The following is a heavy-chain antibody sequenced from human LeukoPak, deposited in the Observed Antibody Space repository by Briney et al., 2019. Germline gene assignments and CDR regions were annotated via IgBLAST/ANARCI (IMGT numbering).Heavy chain of an antibody. J-gene: IGHJ5*02. CDR3: AKDLHYNDGRWEFDP. CDR2: VVGGGTT. D-gene: IGHD5-24*01. Sequence: SGGSLRLSCAASGFTFSTFTMTWVRQAPGKGLEWVSGVVGGGTTYYADSVKGRFTLSKDNSKKTVYLQMNSLRVEDTAIYYCAKDLHYNDGRWEFDPWGQGTLVTVSS. CDR1: GFTFSTFT. V-gene: IGHV3-23*01.